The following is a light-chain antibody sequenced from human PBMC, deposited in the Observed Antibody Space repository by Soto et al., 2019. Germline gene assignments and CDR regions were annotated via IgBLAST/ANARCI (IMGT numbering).Light chain of an antibody. J-gene: IGKJ3*01. CDR3: QQFGSSPGFT. V-gene: IGKV3-20*01. CDR2: GAS. CDR1: QSINNRY. Sequence: EIVLTQSPGTLSLSPGERATLSCRASQSINNRYLAWYQQKPGQAPRLLIYGASSRATGIPDRFSGSGSVTDFTLTISSLEPEDFAVYYCQQFGSSPGFTFGPGTKVDMK.